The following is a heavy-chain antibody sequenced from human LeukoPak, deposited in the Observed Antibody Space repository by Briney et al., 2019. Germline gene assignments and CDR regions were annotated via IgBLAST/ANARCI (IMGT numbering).Heavy chain of an antibody. V-gene: IGHV3-23*01. CDR3: ANRYTSGWNYFDY. D-gene: IGHD6-19*01. Sequence: GGSLRLSCVASGFTFSNYVMAWVRQAPGKELEWVSLITGSGDSTYYTDSVKGRFTISRDNSKNTLYLQMDSLRAEDTAVYYCANRYTSGWNYFDYWGQGTLVTVSS. J-gene: IGHJ4*02. CDR2: ITGSGDST. CDR1: GFTFSNYV.